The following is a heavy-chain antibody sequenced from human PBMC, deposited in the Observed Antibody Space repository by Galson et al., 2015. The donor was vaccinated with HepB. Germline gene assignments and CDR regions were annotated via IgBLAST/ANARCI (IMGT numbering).Heavy chain of an antibody. CDR1: GFTFSSYS. CDR3: ARSSSGNYSSDAFDI. V-gene: IGHV3-21*01. CDR2: ISSSSSYI. J-gene: IGHJ3*02. D-gene: IGHD3-22*01. Sequence: SLRLSCAASGFTFSSYSMNWVRQAPGKGLEWVSSISSSSSYIYYADSMKGRFTISRDNAKKSWHLQMNSLRAEDTALYYCARSSSGNYSSDAFDIWGQGTMVTVSS.